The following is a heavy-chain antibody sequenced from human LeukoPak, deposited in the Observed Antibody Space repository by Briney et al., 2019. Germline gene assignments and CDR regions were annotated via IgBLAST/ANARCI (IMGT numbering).Heavy chain of an antibody. V-gene: IGHV4-4*02. CDR2: ISHTGSS. CDR1: GGSISSSNW. Sequence: SETLSLTCAVSGGSISSSNWWSWVRQPPGKGLEWIGSISHTGSSYYNPSLKSRVTISVDTSKNQFSLRLSSVTAADTALYYCARHKDYYYSYMDVWGKGTTVTISS. CDR3: ARHKDYYYSYMDV. J-gene: IGHJ6*03.